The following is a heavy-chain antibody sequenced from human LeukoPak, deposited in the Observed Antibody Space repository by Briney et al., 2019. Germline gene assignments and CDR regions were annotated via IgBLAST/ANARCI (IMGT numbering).Heavy chain of an antibody. V-gene: IGHV3-21*01. J-gene: IGHJ4*02. CDR1: GFTFSSYS. CDR2: ISSSSSYI. D-gene: IGHD2-21*01. CDR3: ARDIPAGHFDY. Sequence: PGGSLRLSCAASGFTFSSYSMNWVRQAPGKGLEWVSSISSSSSYIYYADSVKGRFTISRDNAKNSLYPQMNSLRAEDTAVYYCARDIPAGHFDYWGQGTLVTVSS.